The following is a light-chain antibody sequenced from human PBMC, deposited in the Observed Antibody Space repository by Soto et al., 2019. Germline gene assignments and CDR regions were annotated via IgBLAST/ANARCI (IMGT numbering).Light chain of an antibody. V-gene: IGLV1-44*01. CDR2: SNN. CDR1: SSNIRSNT. J-gene: IGLJ2*01. CDR3: AAWDDSLNGVV. Sequence: QAVVTQPPSASGTPGQRVTISCSGSSSNIRSNTVNWYQQLPRTAPKLLIYSNNQRPSGVPDRFSGSKSGTSASLAISGLQSEDEADYYCAAWDDSLNGVVFGGGTQLTVL.